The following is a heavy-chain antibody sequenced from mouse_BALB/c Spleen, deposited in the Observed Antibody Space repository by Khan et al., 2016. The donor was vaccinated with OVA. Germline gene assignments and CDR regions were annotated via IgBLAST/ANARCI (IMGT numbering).Heavy chain of an antibody. CDR3: ARAGYGGFAY. D-gene: IGHD1-1*02. J-gene: IGHJ3*01. CDR1: GFTFSDYY. Sequence: EVELVESGGGLVKPGGSLKLSCAASGFTFSDYYMYWVRQTPEKRLEWVATISDGGSYTYYPDGVKGRFTISRDNAKNNLYLQMRSLKSEDTARYYCARAGYGGFAYWGQGTLVTVSA. V-gene: IGHV5-4*02. CDR2: ISDGGSYT.